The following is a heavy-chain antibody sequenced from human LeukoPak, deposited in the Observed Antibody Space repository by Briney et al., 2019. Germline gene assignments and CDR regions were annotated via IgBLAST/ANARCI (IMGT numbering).Heavy chain of an antibody. Sequence: GGSLRLSCTASGFTFGDYAMSWVRQAPGRGLEWVSLIRNKAYVRTTEYAASVKGRFTITTDDSESIAYLQMNSLKTEDTAVYYCSRGGIMATIGYAFDIWGQGTMVTVSS. CDR1: GFTFGDYA. J-gene: IGHJ3*02. D-gene: IGHD5-12*01. CDR2: IRNKAYVRTT. V-gene: IGHV3-49*04. CDR3: SRGGIMATIGYAFDI.